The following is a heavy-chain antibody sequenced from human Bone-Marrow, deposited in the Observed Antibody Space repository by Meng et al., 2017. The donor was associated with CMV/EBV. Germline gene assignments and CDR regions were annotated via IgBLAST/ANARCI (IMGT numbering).Heavy chain of an antibody. CDR3: AREGGAYGSGSYYYYFDY. CDR2: INPNSGGT. D-gene: IGHD3-10*01. Sequence: ASVKVSCKASGYTFTGYYMHWVLQAPGQGLEWMGWINPNSGGTNYAQKFQGRVTMTRDTSISTAYMELSRLRSDDTAVYYCAREGGAYGSGSYYYYFDYWGQGTLVTVSS. J-gene: IGHJ4*02. CDR1: GYTFTGYY. V-gene: IGHV1-2*02.